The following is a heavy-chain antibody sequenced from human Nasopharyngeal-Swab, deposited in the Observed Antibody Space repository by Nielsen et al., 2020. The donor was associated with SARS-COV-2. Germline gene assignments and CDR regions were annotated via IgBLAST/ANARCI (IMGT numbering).Heavy chain of an antibody. J-gene: IGHJ4*02. V-gene: IGHV3-49*04. CDR1: GFTFGDYA. Sequence: GGSLRLSCLGSGFTFGDYAMSWVRQAPGKGLVWVGFIRSKAYGETTAYAASVKGRFTISRDDSKSIAYLQMNSLETEDTAIYFCTRDILGNYDFWSSPSYYFEYWGQGTLVTVSS. CDR3: TRDILGNYDFWSSPSYYFEY. CDR2: IRSKAYGETT. D-gene: IGHD3/OR15-3a*01.